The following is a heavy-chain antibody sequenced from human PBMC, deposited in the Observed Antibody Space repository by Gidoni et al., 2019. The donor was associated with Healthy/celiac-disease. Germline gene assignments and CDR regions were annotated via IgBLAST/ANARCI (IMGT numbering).Heavy chain of an antibody. Sequence: EVQLVESGGGLVQPGGSLRLSCAASGFTFSSSWMSWVRQAPGKGLEWVANIKQDGSEKYYVDSVKGRFTISRDNAKNSLYLQMNSLRAEDTAVYYCARDYPIVLVPAASSWFDPWGQGTLVTVSS. CDR2: IKQDGSEK. D-gene: IGHD2-2*01. J-gene: IGHJ5*02. V-gene: IGHV3-7*01. CDR1: GFTFSSSW. CDR3: ARDYPIVLVPAASSWFDP.